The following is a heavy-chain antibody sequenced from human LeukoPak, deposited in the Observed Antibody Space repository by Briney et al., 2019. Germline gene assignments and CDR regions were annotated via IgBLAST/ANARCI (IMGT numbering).Heavy chain of an antibody. CDR1: GGSFSGYY. CDR2: IYHSGST. D-gene: IGHD3-22*01. Sequence: SETLSLTCAVYGGSFSGYYWGWIRQPPGKGLEWIGSIYHSGSTYYNPSLKSRVTISLDTSKNQFSLRLNSVTAADTAVYFCAGQFDSSGSYFYWGQGTLVTVSS. V-gene: IGHV4-38-2*01. CDR3: AGQFDSSGSYFY. J-gene: IGHJ4*02.